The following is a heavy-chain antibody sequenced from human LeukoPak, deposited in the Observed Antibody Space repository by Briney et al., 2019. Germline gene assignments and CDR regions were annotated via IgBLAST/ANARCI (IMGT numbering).Heavy chain of an antibody. CDR2: MNPNSGNT. CDR3: AGRVYGDYSEDY. D-gene: IGHD4-17*01. Sequence: GGSVKVSCKASGYTFTSYDINWVRQATGQGLAWMGCMNPNSGNTGYAQKFQGRVTMTRNTSISTAYMELSSLRSEDTAVYYCAGRVYGDYSEDYWGQGTLVTVSS. J-gene: IGHJ4*02. CDR1: GYTFTSYD. V-gene: IGHV1-8*01.